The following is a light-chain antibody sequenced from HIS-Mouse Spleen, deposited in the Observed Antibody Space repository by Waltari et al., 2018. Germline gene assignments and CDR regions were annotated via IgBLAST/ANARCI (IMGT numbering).Light chain of an antibody. CDR3: SSYTSSSTLV. CDR1: ISDVGGYHY. CDR2: EAS. V-gene: IGLV2-14*01. Sequence: QSALTQPASVSGSPGQPIPIPCTGTISDVGGYHYVSCYQQHTGKAPKLMIYEASNRPSGVSNRFSGSQSGNTASLTISGLQAEDEADYYCSSYTSSSTLVFGGGTKLTVL. J-gene: IGLJ3*02.